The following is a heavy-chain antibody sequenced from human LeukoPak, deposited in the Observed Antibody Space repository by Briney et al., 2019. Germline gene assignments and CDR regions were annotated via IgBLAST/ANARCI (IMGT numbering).Heavy chain of an antibody. Sequence: SETLSLTCAVYGGSFSGYYWSWIRQPPGKGLEWIGEINHSGSTNYNPSLKSRVTISVDTSKNQFSLKLSSVTAADTAVYYCAKDLGYITGTIVDWGQGTLVTVSS. CDR3: AKDLGYITGTIVD. CDR1: GGSFSGYY. D-gene: IGHD1-7*01. J-gene: IGHJ4*02. CDR2: INHSGST. V-gene: IGHV4-34*01.